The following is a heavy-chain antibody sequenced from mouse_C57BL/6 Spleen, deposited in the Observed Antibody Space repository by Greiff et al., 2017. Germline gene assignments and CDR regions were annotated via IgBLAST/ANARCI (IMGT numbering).Heavy chain of an antibody. V-gene: IGHV5-9*01. CDR2: ISGGGGNT. CDR3: ARREGYNYDSYWYFDV. J-gene: IGHJ1*03. D-gene: IGHD2-12*01. Sequence: EVKLVEPGGGLVKPGGSLKLSCAASGFTFSSYTMSWVRQTPEKRLEWVATISGGGGNTYYPDSVKGRFTISRDNAKNTLYLQMSRLKSEDTALYYCARREGYNYDSYWYFDVWGKGTTVTVSS. CDR1: GFTFSSYT.